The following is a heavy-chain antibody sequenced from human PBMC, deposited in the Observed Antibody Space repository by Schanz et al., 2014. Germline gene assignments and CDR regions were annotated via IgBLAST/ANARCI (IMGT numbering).Heavy chain of an antibody. D-gene: IGHD3-3*01. CDR3: ARGVRIDY. J-gene: IGHJ4*02. CDR2: ISFSGNTI. V-gene: IGHV3-48*01. Sequence: EVQLLESGGGLVQPGGSLRLSCAGSGFTFSSYAMSWVRQAPGKGLEWISYISFSGNTIYYADSVKGRFTISRDNAKNSVFLQMNRLRAEDTAVYYCARGVRIDYWGQGTLVTVSS. CDR1: GFTFSSYA.